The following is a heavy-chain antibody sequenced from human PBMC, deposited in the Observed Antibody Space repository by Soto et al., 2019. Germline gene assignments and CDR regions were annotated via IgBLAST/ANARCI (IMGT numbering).Heavy chain of an antibody. CDR1: GGSISSSSYY. V-gene: IGHV4-39*01. D-gene: IGHD3-9*01. CDR2: SYYSGST. CDR3: ARNVLRYFDWLSPFDY. J-gene: IGHJ4*02. Sequence: SETLSLTCTVSGGSISSSSYYWGWIRQPPGKGLEWIGSSYYSGSTYYNPSLKSRVTISVDTSKNQFSLKLSSVTAADTAVYYCARNVLRYFDWLSPFDYWGQGTLVTVSS.